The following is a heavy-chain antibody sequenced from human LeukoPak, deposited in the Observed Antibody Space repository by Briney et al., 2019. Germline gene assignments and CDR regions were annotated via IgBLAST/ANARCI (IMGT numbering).Heavy chain of an antibody. CDR1: GGTFSSYA. CDR2: IIPILGIA. V-gene: IGHV1-69*04. D-gene: IGHD1-14*01. Sequence: AASVKVSCKASGGTFSSYAISWVRQAPGQGLEWMGRIIPILGIANYAQKFQGRVTITADKSTSTAYMELSSLRSEDTAVYYCATDLGVNKGEPNLPFDYWGQGTLVTVSS. CDR3: ATDLGVNKGEPNLPFDY. J-gene: IGHJ4*02.